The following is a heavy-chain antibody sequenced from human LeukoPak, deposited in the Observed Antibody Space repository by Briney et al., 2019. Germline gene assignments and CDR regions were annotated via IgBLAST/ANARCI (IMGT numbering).Heavy chain of an antibody. J-gene: IGHJ4*02. V-gene: IGHV3-43D*03. CDR3: AKSKKGSAFAHFDF. CDR1: GFTFDDYA. D-gene: IGHD3-10*01. Sequence: GGSLRLSCAASGFTFDDYAMHWVRQAPGKGLEWVSLISWDGGSTYYADSVKGRFTISGDSRKNSLYLQMNSLRVEDTALYYCAKSKKGSAFAHFDFWGQGTLVTVSS. CDR2: ISWDGGST.